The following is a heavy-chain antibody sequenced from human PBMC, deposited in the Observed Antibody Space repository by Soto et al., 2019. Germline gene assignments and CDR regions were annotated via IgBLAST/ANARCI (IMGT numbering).Heavy chain of an antibody. J-gene: IGHJ6*02. CDR1: GLSVRNNY. CDR2: IYNDGTT. V-gene: IGHV3-53*01. D-gene: IGHD3-10*01. CDR3: VRPLPSGRNYGMDV. Sequence: HPGGSLRVSCTASGLSVRNNYMSWVRQAPGMGLEWASVIYNDGTTYYADSVKGRFTLSRDTSKNTLSLQMDSLRAEDTAVYYCVRPLPSGRNYGMDVWGQGTTVTVSS.